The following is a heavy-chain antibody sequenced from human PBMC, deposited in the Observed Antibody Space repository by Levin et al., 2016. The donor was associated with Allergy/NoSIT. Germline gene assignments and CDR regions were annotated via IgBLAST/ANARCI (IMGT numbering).Heavy chain of an antibody. V-gene: IGHV4-30-2*01. CDR1: GGSISSGGYS. J-gene: IGHJ5*02. CDR3: ARVLGFGAAKYNWFDP. Sequence: SETLSLTCAVSGGSISSGGYSWSWIRQPPGKGLEWIGYIYHSGSTYYNPSLKSRVTISVDRSKNQFSLKLSSVTAADTAVYYCARVLGFGAAKYNWFDPWGQGTLVTVSS. CDR2: IYHSGST. D-gene: IGHD3-10*01.